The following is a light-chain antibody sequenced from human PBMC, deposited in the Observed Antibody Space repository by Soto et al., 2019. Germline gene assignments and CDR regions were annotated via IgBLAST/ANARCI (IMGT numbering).Light chain of an antibody. V-gene: IGLV2-14*01. CDR1: SSDVGGYNY. CDR2: KVS. CDR3: SSYTSSSTWV. J-gene: IGLJ3*02. Sequence: QSALTQPASVSGSPGQSITISCTGTSSDVGGYNYVSWYQQHPGKAPKLMIYKVSNRPSGVSNRFSGSKSGNTASLTISGLQAEDEADYYCSSYTSSSTWVFGGGTKVTV.